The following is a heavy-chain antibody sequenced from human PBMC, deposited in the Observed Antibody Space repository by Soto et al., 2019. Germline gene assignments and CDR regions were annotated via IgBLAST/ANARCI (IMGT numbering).Heavy chain of an antibody. Sequence: QVELVQSGAEVRKPGASVKLSCKASGYAFTHYYIHWVRQAPGQGLEWMGVINPSGGAASYGQTFPGRITMPTDPSTSTVYMDLSSLRPGDTAVYYCARVGGLECIWGDFWCQGTLVAFSS. CDR2: INPSGGAA. J-gene: IGHJ4*02. D-gene: IGHD3-16*01. CDR3: ARVGGLECIWGDF. CDR1: GYAFTHYY. V-gene: IGHV1-46*01.